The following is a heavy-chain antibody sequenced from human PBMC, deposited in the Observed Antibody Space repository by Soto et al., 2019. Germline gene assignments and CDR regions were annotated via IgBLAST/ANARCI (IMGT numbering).Heavy chain of an antibody. CDR3: AKTPRITIFGVVIQSYYYYYGMDV. Sequence: LSLTCAISGDSVSSNSAAWNWIRQSSSRGLEWLGRTYYRSKWYNDYAVSVKSRITINPDTSKNQFSLQLNSVTPEDTAVYYCAKTPRITIFGVVIQSYYYYYGMDVWGQGTTVTAP. D-gene: IGHD3-3*01. J-gene: IGHJ6*02. V-gene: IGHV6-1*01. CDR2: TYYRSKWYN. CDR1: GDSVSSNSAA.